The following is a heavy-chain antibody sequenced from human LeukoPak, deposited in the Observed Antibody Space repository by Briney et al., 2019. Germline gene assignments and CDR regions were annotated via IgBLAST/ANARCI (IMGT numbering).Heavy chain of an antibody. J-gene: IGHJ5*02. Sequence: TGGSLRLSCAASGFTFTNHWMSWVRQAPGKGLEWVANIKEDGSEKYCVGSVRGGFTVSRDNVKNSLFLQMNSLRVDDTAVYYCAKSGSSVFWSWGQGTLVTVSS. CDR1: GFTFTNHW. V-gene: IGHV3-7*03. CDR3: AKSGSSVFWS. D-gene: IGHD3-3*02. CDR2: IKEDGSEK.